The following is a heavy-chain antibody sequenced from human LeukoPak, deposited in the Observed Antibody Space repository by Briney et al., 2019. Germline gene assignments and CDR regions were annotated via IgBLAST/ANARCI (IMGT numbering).Heavy chain of an antibody. V-gene: IGHV5-51*01. CDR1: GYSFASYW. Sequence: GESLKISCKGSGYSFASYWIAWVRQMPGKGLEWMGIIYPGDSDTRYSPSFQGQVTISADKSISTAYLQWSSLKASDTAIYYCARQWGDCGGTSCYSAYWGQGTLVTVSS. CDR2: IYPGDSDT. J-gene: IGHJ4*02. D-gene: IGHD2-2*01. CDR3: ARQWGDCGGTSCYSAY.